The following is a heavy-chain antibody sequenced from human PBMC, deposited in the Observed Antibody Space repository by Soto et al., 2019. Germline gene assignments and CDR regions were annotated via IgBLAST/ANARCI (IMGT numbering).Heavy chain of an antibody. V-gene: IGHV3-53*01. CDR3: AREVSSPGTYYVLYMDF. Sequence: GGSLRLSCAASGFTVSSNYMSWVRQAPGKGLEGVSVIYSAGSTYYADSEKARFNISRYNSKKTPYLQMNSLRAEVTPMFYSAREVSSPGTYYVLYMDFWGKGTTVTVSS. D-gene: IGHD1-26*01. CDR1: GFTVSSNY. CDR2: IYSAGST. J-gene: IGHJ6*03.